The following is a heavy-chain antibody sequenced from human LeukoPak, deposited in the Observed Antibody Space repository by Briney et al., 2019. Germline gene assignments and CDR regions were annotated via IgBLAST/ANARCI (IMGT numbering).Heavy chain of an antibody. CDR1: GGSISSCY. D-gene: IGHD3-22*01. CDR3: ARAGSDYDSSGYVDY. Sequence: PSETLSLTCTVSGGSISSCYWSWIRQPPGKGLEWIGYIYYSGSTNYNPSLKSRVTISVDTSKNQFSLKLSSVTAADTAVYYCARAGSDYDSSGYVDYWGQGTLVTVSS. CDR2: IYYSGST. V-gene: IGHV4-59*01. J-gene: IGHJ4*02.